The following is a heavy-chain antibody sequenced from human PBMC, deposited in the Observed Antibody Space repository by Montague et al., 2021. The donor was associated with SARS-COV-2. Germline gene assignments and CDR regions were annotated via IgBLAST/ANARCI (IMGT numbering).Heavy chain of an antibody. V-gene: IGHV4-34*01. D-gene: IGHD3-22*01. CDR1: GGSVSDYY. CDR2: INHSGST. CDR3: ARGPRITMIVVVITDIWFDP. J-gene: IGHJ5*02. Sequence: SETLSLTCAVYGGSVSDYYWSWIRQPPGKGLEWIGEINHSGSTNYNLSLKSRVTTSVDTSKNQFSLKLTSVTAADTAVYYCARGPRITMIVVVITDIWFDPWGQGTLVTVSP.